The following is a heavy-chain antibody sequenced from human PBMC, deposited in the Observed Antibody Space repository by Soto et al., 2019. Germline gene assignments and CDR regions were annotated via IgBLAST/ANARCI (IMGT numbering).Heavy chain of an antibody. CDR3: ARGWSGYRLPHYYGMDV. D-gene: IGHD3-3*01. CDR2: INHSGST. CDR1: GGSFSGYY. J-gene: IGHJ6*02. Sequence: QVQLQQWGAGLLKPSETLSLTCAVYGGSFSGYYWSWIRQPPGKGLEWIGEINHSGSTNYNPSLKSRVTISVDTSKNQFSLKLSSVTAADTAVYYCARGWSGYRLPHYYGMDVWGQGTTVTVSS. V-gene: IGHV4-34*01.